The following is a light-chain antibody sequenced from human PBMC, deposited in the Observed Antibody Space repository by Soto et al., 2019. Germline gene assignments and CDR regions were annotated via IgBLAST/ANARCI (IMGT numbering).Light chain of an antibody. Sequence: EIVLTQSPGTLSLSPGERATLSCRASQSVPKNYLAWYQQKPGQAPRLLIYGPSSRDTGIPDRFSGSGSGTDFTLSISRLEPEDFAVYYCHQYATSPQTFGQGTKVEIK. V-gene: IGKV3-20*01. J-gene: IGKJ1*01. CDR3: HQYATSPQT. CDR2: GPS. CDR1: QSVPKNY.